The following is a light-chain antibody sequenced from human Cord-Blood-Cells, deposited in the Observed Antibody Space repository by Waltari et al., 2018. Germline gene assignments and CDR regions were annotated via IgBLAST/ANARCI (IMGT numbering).Light chain of an antibody. Sequence: SCTGSSSNIGAGYDVHWYQQLPGTAPKLLIYGNSNRPSGVPDRFSGSKSGTSASLAITGLQAEDEADYYCQSYDSSLSGYVFGTGTKVTVL. CDR3: QSYDSSLSGYV. CDR1: SSNIGAGYD. V-gene: IGLV1-40*01. CDR2: GNS. J-gene: IGLJ1*01.